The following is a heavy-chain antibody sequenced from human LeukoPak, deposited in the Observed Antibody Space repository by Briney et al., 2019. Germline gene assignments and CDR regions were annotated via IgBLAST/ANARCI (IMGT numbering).Heavy chain of an antibody. CDR2: IKQDGSEK. Sequence: GGSLRLSCAASGFTFSSYCMSWVRQAPGKGLEWVANIKQDGSEKYYVDSVKGRFTISRDNAKNSLYLQMNSLRAEDTAVYYCASCPHYSNGWFDPWGQGTLVTVSS. V-gene: IGHV3-7*01. D-gene: IGHD4-11*01. CDR1: GFTFSSYC. J-gene: IGHJ5*02. CDR3: ASCPHYSNGWFDP.